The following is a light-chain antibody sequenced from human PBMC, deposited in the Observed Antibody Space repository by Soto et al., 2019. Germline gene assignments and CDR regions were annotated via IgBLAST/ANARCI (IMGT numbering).Light chain of an antibody. J-gene: IGKJ1*01. V-gene: IGKV1-9*01. CDR1: QGIGRY. CDR2: DAS. Sequence: DIQLTQSPSFLSASVGDRVPITCRASQGIGRYLAWYQEKPGKAPKFLIYDASTLQSGVPSRFSGSGSGTEFTLTISSLQPDDFATYYCQHYNSYSEAFGQGTKVDIK. CDR3: QHYNSYSEA.